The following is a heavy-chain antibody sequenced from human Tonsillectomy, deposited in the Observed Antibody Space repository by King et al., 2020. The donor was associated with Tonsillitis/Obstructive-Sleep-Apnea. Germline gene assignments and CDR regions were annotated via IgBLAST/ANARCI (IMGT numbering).Heavy chain of an antibody. CDR1: GYTFTKYD. J-gene: IGHJ4*02. V-gene: IGHV1-8*01. CDR2: LNPRSGNT. CDR3: ATPCGNSDFDF. Sequence: VQLVQSGTEVKKPGASVKVSCKASGYTFTKYDINWVRQAAGQGLEWVGWLNPRSGNTGYAQNFQGRVSMTRNTSISTSYMELTSLRSEDTSVYYCATPCGNSDFDFWGQGTQVTVSS. D-gene: IGHD4-23*01.